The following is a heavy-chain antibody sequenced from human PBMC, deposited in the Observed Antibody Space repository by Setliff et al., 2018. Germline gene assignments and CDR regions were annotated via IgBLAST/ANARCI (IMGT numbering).Heavy chain of an antibody. CDR2: INPHASEK. J-gene: IGHJ4*02. CDR1: GFTFSSLW. Sequence: LSCAASGFTFSSLWMSWVRQAPGKGLEWLASINPHASEKYYVDSVKGRFTISRDNAKNSLSLQMNNLRTEDTAVYYCFGAGTCSYWGQGTLVTVSS. D-gene: IGHD3-10*01. V-gene: IGHV3-7*01. CDR3: FGAGTCSY.